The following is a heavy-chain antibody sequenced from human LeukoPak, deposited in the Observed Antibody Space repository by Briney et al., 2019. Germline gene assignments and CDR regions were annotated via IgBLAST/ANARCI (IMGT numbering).Heavy chain of an antibody. D-gene: IGHD3-10*01. V-gene: IGHV4-39*01. CDR2: IYYSGST. J-gene: IGHJ4*02. CDR1: GGSISSSSYY. CDR3: ARPAWNYYGSGYYFDY. Sequence: SETLSLTCTVSGGSISSSSYYWGWIRQPPGKGLEWIGSIYYSGSTYYNPSLKSRVTISVDTAKNQFSLKLSSVTAADTAVYYCARPAWNYYGSGYYFDYWGQGTLVTVSS.